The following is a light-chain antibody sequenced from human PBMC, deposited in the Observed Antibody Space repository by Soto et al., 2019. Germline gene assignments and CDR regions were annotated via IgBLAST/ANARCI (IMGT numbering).Light chain of an antibody. Sequence: DIHMTQSPSTLSASVGDRVTITCRASHSIYSWLAWYQQKPGKAPRLLIHGASTLESGVPSRFSGRGSGTEFTLSISSLQPDDFATYYCQQYNYYWTFGQGTKVDIK. V-gene: IGKV1-5*01. CDR3: QQYNYYWT. CDR2: GAS. J-gene: IGKJ1*01. CDR1: HSIYSW.